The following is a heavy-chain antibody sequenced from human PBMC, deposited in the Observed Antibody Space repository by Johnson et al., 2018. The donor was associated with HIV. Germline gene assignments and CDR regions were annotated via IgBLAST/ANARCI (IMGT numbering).Heavy chain of an antibody. V-gene: IGHV3-23*04. J-gene: IGHJ3*02. CDR3: AKPRQPSDAFDI. D-gene: IGHD6-13*01. CDR2: ISGSGGST. CDR1: GFTFSSYA. Sequence: VQLVESGGGLVKPGGSLRLSCAASGFTFSSYAMSWVRQAPGKGLEWVSAISGSGGSTYYADSVTGRFTISRDNSKNTLYLQMNSLRAEDTAVYYCAKPRQPSDAFDIWGQGTMVTVSS.